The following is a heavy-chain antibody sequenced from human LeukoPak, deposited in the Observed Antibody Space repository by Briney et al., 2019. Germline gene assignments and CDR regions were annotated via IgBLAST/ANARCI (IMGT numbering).Heavy chain of an antibody. D-gene: IGHD2-15*01. CDR3: RAVVVAAAVVYYFDY. Sequence: PGGSLRLSCAASGFTFSSYAMSWVRQAPGKGLEWVSAISGSGGSTYYADSVKGRFTISRDNSKNTLYLQMNSLRAEDTAVYYCRAVVVAAAVVYYFDYWGQRTLVTVSS. J-gene: IGHJ4*02. CDR2: ISGSGGST. CDR1: GFTFSSYA. V-gene: IGHV3-23*01.